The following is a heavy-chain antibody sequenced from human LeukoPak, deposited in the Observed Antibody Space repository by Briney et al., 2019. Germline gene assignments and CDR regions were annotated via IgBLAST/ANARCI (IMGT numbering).Heavy chain of an antibody. CDR3: ARRMATIISDAFDI. V-gene: IGHV4-59*01. CDR2: IYYSGST. J-gene: IGHJ3*02. D-gene: IGHD5-24*01. CDR1: GGSISSYY. Sequence: SETLSLTCTVSGGSISSYYWSWIRQPPGKGLEWIGYIYYSGSTNYNPSLKSRVTISVDTSKNQFSLKLSSVTAADTAVYYCARRMATIISDAFDIWGQGTMVTVSS.